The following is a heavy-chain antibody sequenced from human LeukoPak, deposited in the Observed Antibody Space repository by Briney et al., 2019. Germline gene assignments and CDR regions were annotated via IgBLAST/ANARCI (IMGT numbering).Heavy chain of an antibody. V-gene: IGHV4-59*08. Sequence: SETLSLTCTVSGGSISSYYWSWIRQPPGKGLEWIGYIYYSGSTNYNPSLKSRVTMSVDTSKNQFSLKLSSVTAADTAVYYCARHELDSSGYGMGFDYWGQGTLVTVSS. D-gene: IGHD3-22*01. CDR1: GGSISSYY. J-gene: IGHJ4*02. CDR3: ARHELDSSGYGMGFDY. CDR2: IYYSGST.